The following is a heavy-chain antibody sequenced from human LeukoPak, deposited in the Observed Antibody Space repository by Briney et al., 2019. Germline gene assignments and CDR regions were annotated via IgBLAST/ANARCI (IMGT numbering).Heavy chain of an antibody. J-gene: IGHJ4*02. D-gene: IGHD2-2*01. CDR3: IVVVPAPMVSPSPFDY. CDR1: GYTFTGYY. V-gene: IGHV1-2*02. Sequence: ASVKVSCKASGYTFTGYYMHWVRQAPGQGLEWMGWVNPNSGGTNYAQKFQGRVTMTRDTSISTAYMELSRLRSDDTAVYYCIVVVPAPMVSPSPFDYWGQGTLVTVSS. CDR2: VNPNSGGT.